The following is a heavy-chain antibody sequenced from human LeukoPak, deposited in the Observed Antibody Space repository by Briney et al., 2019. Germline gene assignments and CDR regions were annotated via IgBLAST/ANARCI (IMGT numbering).Heavy chain of an antibody. CDR3: ARQDTGQLDY. Sequence: ASVKVSCKASGYTFSDYYMHWVRQAPGQGLEWMGWINPKSGDTSYSQKFQARVTMTRDTSITTTYIELSRLSSDDTAVYYCARQDTGQLDYWGQGTLVTVSS. D-gene: IGHD2-8*02. J-gene: IGHJ4*02. V-gene: IGHV1-2*02. CDR1: GYTFSDYY. CDR2: INPKSGDT.